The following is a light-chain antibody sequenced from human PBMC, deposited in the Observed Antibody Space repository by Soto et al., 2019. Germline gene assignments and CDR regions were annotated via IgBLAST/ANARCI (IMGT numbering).Light chain of an antibody. J-gene: IGKJ1*01. Sequence: IQMTQSPSTLSASVGDRVTITCLASQDIRNYLSWYQQKPGKAPKLLIYGASSLQSGVPSRFAGSGSGTDFTLTITSLQPEDSASYFCLQDHNYLWTFGQGTKVDIK. CDR2: GAS. CDR1: QDIRNY. V-gene: IGKV1-6*01. CDR3: LQDHNYLWT.